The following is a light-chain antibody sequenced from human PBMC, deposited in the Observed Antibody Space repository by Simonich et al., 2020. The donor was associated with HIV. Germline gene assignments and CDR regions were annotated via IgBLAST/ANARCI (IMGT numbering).Light chain of an antibody. CDR3: QQYYSTPIS. J-gene: IGKJ5*01. V-gene: IGKV4-1*01. Sequence: DIVMTQSPDSLAVSLGERATINCKSSQSVLYSSTNKNYLAWYQQKPGQPPKLLNYWASTRESGVPDRFSGSGSGTDFTLTISSLQAEDVAVYYCQQYYSTPISFGQGTRLEIK. CDR2: WAS. CDR1: QSVLYSSTNKNY.